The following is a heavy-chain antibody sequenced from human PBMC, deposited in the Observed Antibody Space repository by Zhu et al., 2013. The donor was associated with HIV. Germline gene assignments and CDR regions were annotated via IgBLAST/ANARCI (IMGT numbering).Heavy chain of an antibody. J-gene: IGHJ4*02. V-gene: IGHV1-69*01. D-gene: IGHD5-18*01. CDR3: ATSGYSYGYRPSGYDFLNPGRYDY. CDR2: IIPIFGTA. CDR1: GGTFSSYA. Sequence: QVQLVQSGAEVKKPGSSVKVSCKASGGTFSSYAISWVRQAPGQGLEWMGGIIPIFGTANYAQKFQGRVTITADESTSTAYMELSSLRSEDTAVYYCATSGYSYGYRPSGYDFLNPGRYDYWGQGTLVTVSS.